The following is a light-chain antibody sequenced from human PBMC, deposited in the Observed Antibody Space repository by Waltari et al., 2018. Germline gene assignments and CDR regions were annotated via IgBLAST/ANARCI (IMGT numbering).Light chain of an antibody. CDR3: ATWDDSLSGPSVV. CDR1: SSNIGPNY. Sequence: QSVLTQPPSASGTPGQTVTISCSGSSSNIGPNYVYWYQQLPGTAPKFLIYRNDRRASGVPDRFSGSKSGTSASLAISGLRSEDEADYYCATWDDSLSGPSVVFGGGTKLTVL. CDR2: RND. V-gene: IGLV1-47*01. J-gene: IGLJ2*01.